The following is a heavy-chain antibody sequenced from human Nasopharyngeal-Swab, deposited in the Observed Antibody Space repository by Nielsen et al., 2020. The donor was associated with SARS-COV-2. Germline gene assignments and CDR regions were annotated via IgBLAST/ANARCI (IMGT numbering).Heavy chain of an antibody. Sequence: GESLKISCAASGFTFSDYYMSWIRQAPGKGLEWVSYISSSGSTIYYADSVKGRFTISRDNAKNSLYLQMSSLRAEDTAVYYCARARGYSGYGFDYWGQGTLVTVSS. V-gene: IGHV3-11*01. CDR1: GFTFSDYY. CDR2: ISSSGSTI. CDR3: ARARGYSGYGFDY. J-gene: IGHJ4*02. D-gene: IGHD5-12*01.